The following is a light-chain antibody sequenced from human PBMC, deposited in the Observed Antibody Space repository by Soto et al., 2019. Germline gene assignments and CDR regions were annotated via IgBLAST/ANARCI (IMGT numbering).Light chain of an antibody. CDR3: QQYNNWPKT. CDR1: QTVSSTS. CDR2: DAS. J-gene: IGKJ1*01. Sequence: EIVLTQSPGTLSLSPGERATLSCRANQTVSSTSLAWYQQRPGQAPRLLIFDASTRVTGIPDRFSGSGSGTDFTLTISRLEPEDFAVYYCQQYNNWPKTFGQGTKVDIK. V-gene: IGKV3-20*01.